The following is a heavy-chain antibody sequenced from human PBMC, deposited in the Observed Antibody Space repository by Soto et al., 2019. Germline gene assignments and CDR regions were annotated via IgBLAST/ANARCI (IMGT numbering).Heavy chain of an antibody. D-gene: IGHD3-10*01. CDR2: IYYSGST. CDR3: ARAIPYGSGSYYDGMDV. CDR1: GGSISSYY. J-gene: IGHJ6*02. V-gene: IGHV4-59*01. Sequence: SETLSLTCTVSGGSISSYYWSWIWQPPGKGLEWIGYIYYSGSTNYNPSLKSRVTISVDTSKNQFSLKLSSVTAADTAVYYCARAIPYGSGSYYDGMDVWGQGTTVTVSS.